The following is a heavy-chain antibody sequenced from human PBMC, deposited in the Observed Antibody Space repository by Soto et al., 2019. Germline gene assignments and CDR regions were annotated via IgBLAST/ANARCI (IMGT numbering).Heavy chain of an antibody. J-gene: IGHJ5*02. V-gene: IGHV1-2*04. CDR2: INPYSGAT. Sequence: QVQLVQSGAEVKKPGASVKVSCKASGYTFSDYYVHWVRQAPGQGLEWMGWINPYSGATNYAQKFQDWVTMTGDASVSTAYWELTTLVADDTAVYYCARARANVAPNWFDPWGQGTLVIVSS. D-gene: IGHD5-12*01. CDR1: GYTFSDYY. CDR3: ARARANVAPNWFDP.